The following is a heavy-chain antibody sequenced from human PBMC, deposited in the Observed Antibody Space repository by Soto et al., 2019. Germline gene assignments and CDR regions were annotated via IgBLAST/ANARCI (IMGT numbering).Heavy chain of an antibody. CDR3: ARGFSGYSSSWYLMDYYYYYGMDV. J-gene: IGHJ6*02. V-gene: IGHV4-34*01. Sequence: SETLSLTCAVYGGSFSGYYWSWIRQPPGKGLEWIGEINHSGSTNYNPSLKSRVTISVDTSKNQFSLKLSSVTAADMAVYYCARGFSGYSSSWYLMDYYYYYGMDVWGQGTTVTVSS. CDR2: INHSGST. CDR1: GGSFSGYY. D-gene: IGHD6-13*01.